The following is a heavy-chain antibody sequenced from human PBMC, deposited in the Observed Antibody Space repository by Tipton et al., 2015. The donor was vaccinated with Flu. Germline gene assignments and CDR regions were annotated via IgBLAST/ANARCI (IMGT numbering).Heavy chain of an antibody. Sequence: LVKPTQTLTLTCTFSGFSLTTGGVGVGWIRQPPGKALEWLALIYWDDDKRYSPSLRNRLSITKDASRNQVVLTMTNMDPVDTATYYCAHSTYYDRNSTYHDALDVWGPGTMVTVSS. D-gene: IGHD2/OR15-2a*01. CDR2: IYWDDDK. CDR3: AHSTYYDRNSTYHDALDV. CDR1: GFSLTTGGVG. J-gene: IGHJ3*01. V-gene: IGHV2-5*02.